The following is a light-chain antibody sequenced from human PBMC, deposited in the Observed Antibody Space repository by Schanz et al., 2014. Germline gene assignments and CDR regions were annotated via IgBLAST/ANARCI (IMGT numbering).Light chain of an antibody. V-gene: IGLV2-8*01. Sequence: QSVLTQPPSASGSPGQSVTISCTGTSSDVGGYNYVSWYQQHPGKAPRLMIYEVSKRPSGVPDRFSGSKSGNTASLTISGLQAEDEADYYCSSYTRSSTQVFGGGTKLTVL. CDR2: EVS. CDR3: SSYTRSSTQV. CDR1: SSDVGGYNY. J-gene: IGLJ3*02.